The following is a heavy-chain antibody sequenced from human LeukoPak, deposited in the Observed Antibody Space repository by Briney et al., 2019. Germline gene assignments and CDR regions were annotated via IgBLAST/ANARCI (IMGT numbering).Heavy chain of an antibody. D-gene: IGHD1-26*01. J-gene: IGHJ4*02. CDR1: GYTFTSYY. V-gene: IGHV1-46*01. CDR2: INPSGGST. Sequence: GASVKVSCKASGYTFTSYYMHWVRQAPGQGLEWMGIINPSGGSTSYAQKFQGRVAMTRDTSTSTVYMELSSLRSEDTAVYYCARIGEWELPDYWGQGTLVTVSS. CDR3: ARIGEWELPDY.